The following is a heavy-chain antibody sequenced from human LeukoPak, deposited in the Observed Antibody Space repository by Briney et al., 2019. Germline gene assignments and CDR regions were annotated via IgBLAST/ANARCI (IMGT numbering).Heavy chain of an antibody. J-gene: IGHJ6*03. CDR1: GYTFTSYG. D-gene: IGHD2-2*01. CDR3: ARDPGYCSSTSCFYYYYYMDV. CDR2: ISAYNGNT. V-gene: IGHV1-18*01. Sequence: GASVKVSCKASGYTFTSYGISWVRQAPGQGLEWMGWISAYNGNTNYAQKLQGRVTMTTDTSTSTAYKELRSLGSDDTAVYYCARDPGYCSSTSCFYYYYYMDVWGKGTTVTVSS.